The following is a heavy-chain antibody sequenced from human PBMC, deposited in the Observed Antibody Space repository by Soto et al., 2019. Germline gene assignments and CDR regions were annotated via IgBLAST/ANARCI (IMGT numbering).Heavy chain of an antibody. D-gene: IGHD4-17*01. CDR1: GYSFSTHS. CDR2: INGGNGNT. Sequence: ASVKVSCKAPGYSFSTHSMHWVRQAPGQGLEWMGWINGGNGNTKYSQKFRDRVTITADKSTSTAYMELSSLRSEDTAVYYCARDTLYGGYYGMDVWGQGTTVTVSS. CDR3: ARDTLYGGYYGMDV. V-gene: IGHV1-3*01. J-gene: IGHJ6*02.